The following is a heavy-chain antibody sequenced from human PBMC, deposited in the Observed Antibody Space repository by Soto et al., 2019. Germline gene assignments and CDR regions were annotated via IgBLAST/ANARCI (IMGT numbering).Heavy chain of an antibody. CDR1: GGPINYYY. J-gene: IGHJ6*02. D-gene: IGHD2-21*01. CDR3: ARGGARDHIDYYYYGFDV. V-gene: IGHV4-59*01. Sequence: SETLSLTCTVSGGPINYYYWSWIRQPPGKGLEWIGYIYYSGNSNYNPSLKSRVTMSVDTSKSQLSLKLSSVTAADTAVYYRARGGARDHIDYYYYGFDVWGQGTTVTVSS. CDR2: IYYSGNS.